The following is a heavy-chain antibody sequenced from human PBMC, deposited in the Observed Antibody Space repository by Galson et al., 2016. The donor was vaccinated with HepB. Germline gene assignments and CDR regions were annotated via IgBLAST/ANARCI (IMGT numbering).Heavy chain of an antibody. V-gene: IGHV3-23*01. Sequence: SLRLSCAASGFTFYNTWMSWVRQAPGKGLEWVSDISGAGGTTHYADSVKGRFTISRDNSRDTLYLQMDRLRAADTAVYYCAKERGWYGGPNYGSWGQGTLVTVSS. CDR3: AKERGWYGGPNYGS. CDR1: GFTFYNTW. D-gene: IGHD2-15*01. CDR2: ISGAGGTT. J-gene: IGHJ5*02.